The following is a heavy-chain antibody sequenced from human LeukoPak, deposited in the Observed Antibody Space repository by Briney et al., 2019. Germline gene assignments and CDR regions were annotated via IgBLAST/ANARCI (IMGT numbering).Heavy chain of an antibody. J-gene: IGHJ4*02. CDR1: GYTFTNYD. D-gene: IGHD1-14*01. CDR2: MNPNSGNT. Sequence: ASVKVSCKASGYTFTNYDINWVRQAPGQGLEWMGWMNPNSGNTGYAQKFQGRVTITRNTSISTAYMELSSLRSEDTAVYYCARGPDYYFDYWGQGTLVTVSS. CDR3: ARGPDYYFDY. V-gene: IGHV1-8*01.